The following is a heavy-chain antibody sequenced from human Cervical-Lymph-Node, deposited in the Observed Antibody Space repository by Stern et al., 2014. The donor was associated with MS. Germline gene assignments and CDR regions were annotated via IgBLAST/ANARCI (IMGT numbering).Heavy chain of an antibody. CDR1: GGSISSGDNY. CDR2: IHYSGGT. V-gene: IGHV4-30-4*01. Sequence: HVQLGQSGPGLVKPSQTLSLTCTVSGGSISSGDNYWSWIRQPPGKGPEWIGYIHYSGGTYFNPSLKSRATISADTSKNQFSLKLNSMTAADTAVYYCARVPDYGDAFFDYWGQGILVTVSS. J-gene: IGHJ4*02. CDR3: ARVPDYGDAFFDY. D-gene: IGHD4-17*01.